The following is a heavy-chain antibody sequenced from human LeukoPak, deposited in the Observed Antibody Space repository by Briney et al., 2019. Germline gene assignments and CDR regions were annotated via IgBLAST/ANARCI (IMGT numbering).Heavy chain of an antibody. D-gene: IGHD2-15*01. CDR3: ARPNIRYCSGGACSNDGSDY. J-gene: IGHJ4*02. Sequence: GGSLRLSCAASGFTVSSNYMSWVRQAPGKGLEWVSIIYSGGSTFYADSVKGRFTISRDNSKNTLYLQMNSLRAEDTAVHYCARPNIRYCSGGACSNDGSDYWGQGTLVTVSS. CDR1: GFTVSSNY. V-gene: IGHV3-53*01. CDR2: IYSGGST.